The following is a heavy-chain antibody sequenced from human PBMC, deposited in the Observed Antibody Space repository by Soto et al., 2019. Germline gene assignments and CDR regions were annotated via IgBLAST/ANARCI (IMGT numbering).Heavy chain of an antibody. CDR1: GYTLTSYG. Sequence: QIQLVQSGAEVKKPGASVKVSGKASGYTLTSYGISWERQAPGQGIEWMGWISAYNGNTNYAQKLQGRVTMTTDTSTSTAYMELRSLRSDDTAVYYCARDHFIAARPDNWFDPWGQGTLVTVSS. CDR2: ISAYNGNT. CDR3: ARDHFIAARPDNWFDP. V-gene: IGHV1-18*01. D-gene: IGHD6-6*01. J-gene: IGHJ5*02.